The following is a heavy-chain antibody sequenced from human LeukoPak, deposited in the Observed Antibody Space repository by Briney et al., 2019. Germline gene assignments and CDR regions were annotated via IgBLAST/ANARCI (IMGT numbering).Heavy chain of an antibody. V-gene: IGHV3-21*01. CDR3: ARPNTGYSSGWYDAFDI. J-gene: IGHJ3*02. Sequence: GSLRLSCAASGFTFSSYSMNWVRQAPGKGLEWVSSISSSSSYIYYADSVKGRFTISRDNAKNSLYLQMNSLRAEDTAVYCCARPNTGYSSGWYDAFDIWGQGTMVTVSS. CDR2: ISSSSSYI. CDR1: GFTFSSYS. D-gene: IGHD6-19*01.